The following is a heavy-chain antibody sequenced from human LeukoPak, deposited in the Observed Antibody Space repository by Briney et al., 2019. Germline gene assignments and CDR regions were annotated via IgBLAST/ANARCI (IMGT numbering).Heavy chain of an antibody. CDR3: TTELDIRPNHY. J-gene: IGHJ4*02. D-gene: IGHD3-22*01. CDR1: GLTFSNAW. Sequence: GGSLRLSCAASGLTFSNAWMSWVRQAPGKGLEWVGRIKRKRDGGTTDYAAPVKGRFTISRDDSKNKLYLQMNSLKSEDTAVYYCTTELDIRPNHYWGQGTLVTVSS. CDR2: IKRKRDGGTT. V-gene: IGHV3-15*01.